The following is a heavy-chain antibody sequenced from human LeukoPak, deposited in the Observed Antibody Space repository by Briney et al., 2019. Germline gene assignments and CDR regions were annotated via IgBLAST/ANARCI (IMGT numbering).Heavy chain of an antibody. CDR3: AKTPSGSSQRYFDY. CDR2: ISGSGGST. J-gene: IGHJ4*02. CDR1: GFTFSSYG. D-gene: IGHD1-26*01. V-gene: IGHV3-23*01. Sequence: GGSLRLSCAASGFTFSSYGMSWVRQAPGKGLEWVSAISGSGGSTYYADSVKGRFTISRDNPKNTLYLQMNSLRAEDTAVYYCAKTPSGSSQRYFDYWGQGTLVTVSP.